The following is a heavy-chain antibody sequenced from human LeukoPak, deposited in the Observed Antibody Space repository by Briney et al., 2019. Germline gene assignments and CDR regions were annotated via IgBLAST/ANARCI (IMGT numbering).Heavy chain of an antibody. J-gene: IGHJ4*02. V-gene: IGHV3-15*01. CDR1: GFTFSNAW. CDR3: TTRDCSSTDCPYYFNY. D-gene: IGHD2-2*01. CDR2: IKSKTDGGTT. Sequence: GGSLRLSCAASGFTFSNAWMSWVRQAPGKGLEWVGRIKSKTDGGTTDYAAPVRGRFTISRDDSKNTLYLQMNSLKAEDTAVYYCTTRDCSSTDCPYYFNYWGQGTLVTVSS.